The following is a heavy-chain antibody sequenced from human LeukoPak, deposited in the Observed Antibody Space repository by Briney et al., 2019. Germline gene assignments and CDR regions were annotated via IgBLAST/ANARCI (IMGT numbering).Heavy chain of an antibody. CDR1: GLTFNVYW. CDR2: IKGDGSAQ. J-gene: IGHJ4*02. CDR3: AKEGRGYSGSYYAPSGPDY. Sequence: SGGSLRLSCAASGLTFNVYWMSWVRHAPGKGREWVANIKGDGSAQYYVGSVKGRFTISRDNSKNTLYLQINSLRAEGTALHFCAKEGRGYSGSYYAPSGPDYWGQGTLVTVSS. V-gene: IGHV3-7*01. D-gene: IGHD1-26*01.